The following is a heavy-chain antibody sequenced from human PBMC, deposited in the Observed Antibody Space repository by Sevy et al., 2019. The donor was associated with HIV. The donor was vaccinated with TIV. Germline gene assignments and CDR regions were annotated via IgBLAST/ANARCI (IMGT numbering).Heavy chain of an antibody. Sequence: GGSLRLSCVGSEFTFNDDFMTWVRQAPGKGLEWVSSISSRSTYINYADSVKGRFTISRDKAKNSTFLQMNSLRPEDTAVYYCARDRDDYASGRRHPYYYYHGMDVWGQGTTVTVSS. CDR2: ISSRSTYI. D-gene: IGHD3-10*01. V-gene: IGHV3-21*01. J-gene: IGHJ6*02. CDR3: ARDRDDYASGRRHPYYYYHGMDV. CDR1: EFTFNDDF.